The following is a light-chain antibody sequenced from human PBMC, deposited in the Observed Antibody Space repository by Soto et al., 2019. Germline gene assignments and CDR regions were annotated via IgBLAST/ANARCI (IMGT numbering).Light chain of an antibody. V-gene: IGLV2-14*01. Sequence: QSALTQPASVSGSPGQWITISCTGTSSDVGGYNYVSWYQQHPGKAPKRMIYEVSNRPSGVSNRFSGSKSGNTASLTISGRQAEDEADYYCSSYTSSSIDYVFGTGTKVTVL. CDR3: SSYTSSSIDYV. J-gene: IGLJ1*01. CDR1: SSDVGGYNY. CDR2: EVS.